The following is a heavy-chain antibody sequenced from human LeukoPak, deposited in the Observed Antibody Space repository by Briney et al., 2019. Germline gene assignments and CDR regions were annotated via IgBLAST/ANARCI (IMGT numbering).Heavy chain of an antibody. CDR1: GFTFSSYA. J-gene: IGHJ4*02. CDR3: APRPGYCSSTSCHEGRD. D-gene: IGHD2-2*03. Sequence: GGSLRLSCAASGFTFSSYAMSWVRQAPGEGLEWVSAISGSGGSTYYADSVKGRFTISRDNSKNTLYLQMNSLRAEDTAVYYCAPRPGYCSSTSCHEGRDWGQGTLVTVSS. CDR2: ISGSGGST. V-gene: IGHV3-23*01.